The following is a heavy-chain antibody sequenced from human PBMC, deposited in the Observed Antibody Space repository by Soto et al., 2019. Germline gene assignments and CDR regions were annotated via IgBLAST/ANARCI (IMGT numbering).Heavy chain of an antibody. Sequence: ASVKVSCKVSGYTLTELSMHWVRQAPGKGFEWMGGFDPEDGETIYAQKFQGRVTMTEDTSTDTAYMELSSLRSEDTAVYYCATSRSGYSYGLGYGMDVWGQGTTVTVSS. D-gene: IGHD5-18*01. CDR2: FDPEDGET. J-gene: IGHJ6*02. CDR3: ATSRSGYSYGLGYGMDV. V-gene: IGHV1-24*01. CDR1: GYTLTELS.